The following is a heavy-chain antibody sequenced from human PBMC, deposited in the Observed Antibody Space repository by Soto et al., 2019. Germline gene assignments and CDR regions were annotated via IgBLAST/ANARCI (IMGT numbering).Heavy chain of an antibody. Sequence: SETLSLTCTVSGGSISSGGDYWNWIRQPPGKGLEWIGYIYYSGSTYYNPSLKSRVTISVDTSKNQFSLRLSSVTAADTAVYYCATSPFYSIVATGHFDYWGQGTLVPVSS. CDR2: IYYSGST. CDR1: GGSISSGGDY. D-gene: IGHD5-12*01. CDR3: ATSPFYSIVATGHFDY. V-gene: IGHV4-30-4*01. J-gene: IGHJ4*02.